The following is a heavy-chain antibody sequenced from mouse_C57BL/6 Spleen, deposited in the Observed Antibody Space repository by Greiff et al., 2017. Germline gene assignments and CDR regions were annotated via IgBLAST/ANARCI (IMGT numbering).Heavy chain of an antibody. CDR2: ISSGSSTI. V-gene: IGHV5-17*01. D-gene: IGHD2-4*01. CDR3: ARYDYDWYFDV. CDR1: GFTFSDYG. Sequence: EVNLVESGGGLVKPGGSLKLSCAASGFTFSDYGMHWVRQAPEKGLEWVAYISSGSSTIYYADTVKGRFTISRDNAKNTLFLQMTSLRSEDTAMYYCARYDYDWYFDVWGTGTTVTVSS. J-gene: IGHJ1*03.